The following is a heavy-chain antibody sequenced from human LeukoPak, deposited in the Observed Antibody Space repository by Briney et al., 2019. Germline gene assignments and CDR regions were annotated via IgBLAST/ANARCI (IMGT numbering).Heavy chain of an antibody. CDR1: GGSISSYY. CDR2: IYISGST. V-gene: IGHV4-4*07. Sequence: SETLSLTFTVSGGSISSYYWSWLRQPAGKGLEWIGRIYISGSTNYNPSLKRRVTMSVDTSKNQFSLKLSSVTAADTAVYYCAREKKGTTGTTWGFDYWGQGTLVTVSS. CDR3: AREKKGTTGTTWGFDY. J-gene: IGHJ4*02. D-gene: IGHD1-1*01.